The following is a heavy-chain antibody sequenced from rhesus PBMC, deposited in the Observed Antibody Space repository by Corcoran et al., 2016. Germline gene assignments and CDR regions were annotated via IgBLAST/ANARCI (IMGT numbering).Heavy chain of an antibody. J-gene: IGHJ4*01. CDR2: ISYPGVSP. CDR3: AREYSNYEGYFDY. Sequence: EVQLVESGGGLAKPGGSLRLSCAASGFSFSDYYMYWVRQAPGKGLEWVSGISYPGVSPYYADSVKGRFTISRENAKNTLYLQVDSLRAEDTAVYYCAREYSNYEGYFDYWGQGVLVTVSS. CDR1: GFSFSDYY. V-gene: IGHV3S18*01. D-gene: IGHD4-23*01.